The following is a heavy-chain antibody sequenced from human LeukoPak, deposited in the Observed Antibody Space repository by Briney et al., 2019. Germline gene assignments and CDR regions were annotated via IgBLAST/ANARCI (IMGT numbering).Heavy chain of an antibody. J-gene: IGHJ4*02. CDR3: ARDFYLDYDVLTGYYDQ. CDR2: ISSSSTYI. D-gene: IGHD3-9*01. Sequence: PGGSLRLSCAASGFIFSSCAMSWVRQAPGKGLEWVSCISSSSTYIYFADSVKGRFTISRDNSKNSLYLQMNSLRAEDTAVYFCARDFYLDYDVLTGYYDQWGRGTLVTVSS. CDR1: GFIFSSCA. V-gene: IGHV3-21*01.